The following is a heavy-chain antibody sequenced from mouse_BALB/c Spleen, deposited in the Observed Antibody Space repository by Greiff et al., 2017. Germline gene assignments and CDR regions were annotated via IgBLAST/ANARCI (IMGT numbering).Heavy chain of an antibody. J-gene: IGHJ3*01. CDR2: IDPENGDT. V-gene: IGHV14-4*02. D-gene: IGHD2-3*01. CDR1: GFNIKDYY. CDR3: NALYDSLAY. Sequence: VQLKQSGAELVRSGASVKLSCTASGFNIKDYYMHWVKQRPEQGLEWIGWIDPENGDTEYAPKFQGKATMTADTSSNTAYLQLSSLTSEDTAVYYCNALYDSLAYWGQGTLVTVSA.